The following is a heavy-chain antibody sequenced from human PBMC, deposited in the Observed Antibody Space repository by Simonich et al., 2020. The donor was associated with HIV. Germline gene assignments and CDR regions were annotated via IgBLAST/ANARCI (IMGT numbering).Heavy chain of an antibody. CDR3: AKDLRWNQVDP. D-gene: IGHD4-17*01. V-gene: IGHV3-74*01. J-gene: IGHJ5*02. CDR2: INTDGSTK. CDR1: GFTFSNSW. Sequence: EVRLVESGGGLVQPGGSLRLSCAASGFTFSNSWMHWVRQAPGKGLVWVSRINTDGSTKNAADSVKGRFTISRDNAKNTMYLQMTSLSAEDTAVYYCAKDLRWNQVDPWGQGTLVTVSS.